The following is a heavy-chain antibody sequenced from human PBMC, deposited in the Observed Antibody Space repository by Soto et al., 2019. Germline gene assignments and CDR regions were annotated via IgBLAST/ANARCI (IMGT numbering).Heavy chain of an antibody. CDR1: GFTFSSYA. Sequence: QVQLVASGGGVVQPGRSLRLSCAASGFTFSSYAMHWVRQAPGKGLEWVAVISYDGSNKYYADSVKGRFTISRDNSKNTLYLQMNSLRAEDTAVYYCARDPRYNWNEGGLDYWGQGTLVTVSS. V-gene: IGHV3-30-3*01. D-gene: IGHD1-20*01. CDR3: ARDPRYNWNEGGLDY. CDR2: ISYDGSNK. J-gene: IGHJ4*02.